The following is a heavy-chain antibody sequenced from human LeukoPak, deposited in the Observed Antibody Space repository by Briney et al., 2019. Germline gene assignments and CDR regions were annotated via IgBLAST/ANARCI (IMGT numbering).Heavy chain of an antibody. CDR1: GFTFSSYA. D-gene: IGHD3-3*01. CDR3: AKVKLRFLEWLLGDIDY. Sequence: GGSLRLSCAASGFTFSSYAMSWVRQAPGKGLEWVSAISGSGGSTYYADSVKGRFTISRDNSKNTLYLQMNSLRAEDAAVYYCAKVKLRFLEWLLGDIDYWGQGTLVTVSS. V-gene: IGHV3-23*01. CDR2: ISGSGGST. J-gene: IGHJ4*02.